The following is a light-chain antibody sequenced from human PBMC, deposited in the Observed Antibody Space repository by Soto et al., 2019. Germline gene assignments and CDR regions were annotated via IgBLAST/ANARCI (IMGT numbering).Light chain of an antibody. Sequence: EIVLTQSPGTLSLSPGERATLSCRASQSVSSSYLAWYQQKPGQAPRLLIYGASSRATGIPDRFRGGGSGEDFPLTISRREPEDFGVYYWQQFGSSPFTLGPGTKVDIK. V-gene: IGKV3-20*01. CDR2: GAS. J-gene: IGKJ3*01. CDR1: QSVSSSY. CDR3: QQFGSSPFT.